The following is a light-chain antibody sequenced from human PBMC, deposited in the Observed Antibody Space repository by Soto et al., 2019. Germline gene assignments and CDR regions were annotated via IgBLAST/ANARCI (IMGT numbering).Light chain of an antibody. CDR1: QGINNY. J-gene: IGKJ1*01. CDR3: QQYNSYWT. Sequence: DIQMTQSPSSLSASVGDRVTITCRASQGINNYLAWYQQSPGKVPKLLIYAASTLHSGVPSRFSGGGSGTEFTLTISSLQPDDFATYYCQQYNSYWTFGQGTKVDIK. CDR2: AAS. V-gene: IGKV1-27*01.